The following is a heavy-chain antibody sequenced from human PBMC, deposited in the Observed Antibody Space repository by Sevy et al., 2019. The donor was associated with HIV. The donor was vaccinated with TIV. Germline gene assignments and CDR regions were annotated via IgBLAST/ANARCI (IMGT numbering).Heavy chain of an antibody. J-gene: IGHJ1*01. Sequence: GGSLRLSCAASGLTFSSYWMTWVRQAPGKGLEWVANINQGGSQEYYVDSVKGRFTISRDNAKNSLYLQINSLRAEDTSVYYCATILPAGVPAEYFQHWGQGTLVTVSS. CDR1: GLTFSSYW. CDR2: INQGGSQE. D-gene: IGHD2-2*01. V-gene: IGHV3-7*01. CDR3: ATILPAGVPAEYFQH.